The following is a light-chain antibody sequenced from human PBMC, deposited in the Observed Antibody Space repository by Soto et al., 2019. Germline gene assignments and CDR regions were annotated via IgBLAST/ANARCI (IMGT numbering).Light chain of an antibody. V-gene: IGLV2-14*01. Sequence: QSALTQPASGSGSPGQALTISCTRTSSDVGGYNYVSWYQQHPGKAPKLMIYDVSNRPSGVSNRFSGSKSGNTASLTISGLQAEDEADYYCSSYTSSSTLVFGTGTKVTVL. CDR2: DVS. CDR3: SSYTSSSTLV. CDR1: SSDVGGYNY. J-gene: IGLJ1*01.